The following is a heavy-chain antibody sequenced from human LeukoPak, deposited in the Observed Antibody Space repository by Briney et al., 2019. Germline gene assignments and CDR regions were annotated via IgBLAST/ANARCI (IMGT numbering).Heavy chain of an antibody. J-gene: IGHJ4*02. CDR1: GGTFSSYA. V-gene: IGHV1-69*04. Sequence: SVKVSCKASGGTFSSYAISWVRQAPGQGLEWMGRIIPILGIANYAQKFQGRVTITADKSTSTAYMELSSLRSEDTAVHYCARDPDYYDSSGHSWAGELAHWGQGTLVTVSS. D-gene: IGHD3-22*01. CDR3: ARDPDYYDSSGHSWAGELAH. CDR2: IIPILGIA.